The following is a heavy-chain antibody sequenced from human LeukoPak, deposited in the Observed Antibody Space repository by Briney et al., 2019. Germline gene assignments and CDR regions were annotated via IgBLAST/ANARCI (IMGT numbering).Heavy chain of an antibody. V-gene: IGHV3-23*01. D-gene: IGHD3-10*01. CDR3: VNGSGSFDY. Sequence: GGSLRLSCAASGFTFDDYGMSWVRQAPGKGLEWVSAISGSGGSTYYADSVKGRFTISRDNSKNTLYLQMNSLRAEDTAVYYCVNGSGSFDYWGQGTLVTVSS. CDR1: GFTFDDYG. CDR2: ISGSGGST. J-gene: IGHJ4*02.